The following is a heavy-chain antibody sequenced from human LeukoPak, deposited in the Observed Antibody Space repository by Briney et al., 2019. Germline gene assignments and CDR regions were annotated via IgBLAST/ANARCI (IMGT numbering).Heavy chain of an antibody. CDR1: GYTFTGYY. J-gene: IGHJ4*02. D-gene: IGHD6-13*01. V-gene: IGHV1-2*02. Sequence: ASVKVSCKASGYTFTGYYMHWVRQAPGQGLEWMGWINANSGGTNYAQKFQGRVTMTRDTSISTAYMELSRLRSDDTAVYYCARDHSSWARGYFDYWGQGTLVTVSS. CDR3: ARDHSSWARGYFDY. CDR2: INANSGGT.